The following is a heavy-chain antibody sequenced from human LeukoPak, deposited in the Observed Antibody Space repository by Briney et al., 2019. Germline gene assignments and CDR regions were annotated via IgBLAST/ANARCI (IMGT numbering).Heavy chain of an antibody. D-gene: IGHD6-13*01. V-gene: IGHV4-61*08. J-gene: IGHJ6*03. CDR3: ARVFRGGYSSSWYYYYYYMDV. CDR2: IYYSGST. CDR1: GGSISSSGYY. Sequence: SETLSLTCTVSGGSISSSGYYWSWIRQPPGKGLEWIGYIYYSGSTNYNPSLKSRVTISVDTSKNQFSLKLSSVTAADTAVYYCARVFRGGYSSSWYYYYYYMDVWGKGTTVTVSS.